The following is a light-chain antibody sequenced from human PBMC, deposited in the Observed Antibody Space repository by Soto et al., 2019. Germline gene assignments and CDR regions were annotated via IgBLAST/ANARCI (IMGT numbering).Light chain of an antibody. V-gene: IGKV4-1*01. Sequence: DIVMTQSPDSLAVSLGERATINCKSSQSVLYSSNNKYYLAWYQQKPGQPPKLLIYWASTRDSGVPDRFSGSGSGKDFTLTISSLQAEDVAVYYCQQYSSTPLTFGGGTKLESK. CDR1: QSVLYSSNNKYY. J-gene: IGKJ4*01. CDR3: QQYSSTPLT. CDR2: WAS.